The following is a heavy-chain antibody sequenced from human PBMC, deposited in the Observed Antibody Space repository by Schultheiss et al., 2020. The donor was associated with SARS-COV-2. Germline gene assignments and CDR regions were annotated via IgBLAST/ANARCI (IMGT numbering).Heavy chain of an antibody. J-gene: IGHJ4*02. D-gene: IGHD6-19*01. Sequence: GESLKISCAASGFTFSSYDMHWVRQATGKGLEWVSAIGTAGDTYYPGSVKGRFTISRDNSKNTLYLQMNSLRAEDTAVYYCASAGYSSGPGGDGYRGYADWGQGTLVTVSS. CDR1: GFTFSSYD. V-gene: IGHV3-13*01. CDR3: ASAGYSSGPGGDGYRGYAD. CDR2: IGTAGDT.